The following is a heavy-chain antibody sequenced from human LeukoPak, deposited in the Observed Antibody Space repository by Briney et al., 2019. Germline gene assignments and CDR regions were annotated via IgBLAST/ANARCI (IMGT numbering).Heavy chain of an antibody. D-gene: IGHD3-9*01. Sequence: GGSLRLSCAASGFTFSSYGMHWVRQAPGKGLEWVAFIRYDGSNKYYADSVKGRFTISRDNAKNSLYLQMNSLRAEDTAVYYCARGVLRYFDWFQYYFDYWGQGTLVTVSS. CDR3: ARGVLRYFDWFQYYFDY. CDR1: GFTFSSYG. CDR2: IRYDGSNK. J-gene: IGHJ4*02. V-gene: IGHV3-30*02.